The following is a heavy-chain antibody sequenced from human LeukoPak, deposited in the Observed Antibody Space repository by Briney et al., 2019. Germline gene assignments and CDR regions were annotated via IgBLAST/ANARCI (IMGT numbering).Heavy chain of an antibody. CDR2: VDHTGST. V-gene: IGHV4-59*01. CDR3: ARLYRAWDTYYYMDV. J-gene: IGHJ6*03. D-gene: IGHD1-26*01. CDR1: DDSITMYY. Sequence: SETLSLTCSVSDDSITMYYWTWIRQPPGKGLEWIGYVDHTGSTNFNPSLNGRVSISRDTTKNLFSLRLRSVTAADTAVYYCARLYRAWDTYYYMDVWGKGTTVTVSS.